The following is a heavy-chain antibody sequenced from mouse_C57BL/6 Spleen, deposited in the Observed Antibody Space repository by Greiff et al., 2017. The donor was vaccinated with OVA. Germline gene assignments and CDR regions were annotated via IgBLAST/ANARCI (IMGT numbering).Heavy chain of an antibody. Sequence: QVQLKQPGAELVKPGASVKMSCKASGYTFTSYWITWVKQRPGQGLEWIGDIYPGSGSTNYNEKFKSKATMTVDTSSSTAYMPLSSLSSEDSAVYYCARREAYYSNYGDAMDYWGQGTSVTVSS. CDR1: GYTFTSYW. CDR3: ARREAYYSNYGDAMDY. V-gene: IGHV1-55*01. CDR2: IYPGSGST. J-gene: IGHJ4*01. D-gene: IGHD2-5*01.